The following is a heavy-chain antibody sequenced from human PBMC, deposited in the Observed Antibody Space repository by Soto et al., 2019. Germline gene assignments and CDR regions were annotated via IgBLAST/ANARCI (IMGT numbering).Heavy chain of an antibody. CDR2: IWYDGSNK. D-gene: IGHD3-10*01. J-gene: IGHJ4*02. Sequence: GGLLRLSCAAAGFTFRSHGMHWVSQAPGKGLEWVAIIWYDGSNKYYADSVKGRFTLSRDNSRNTLYLQMNSLTSEDTAVYYCVKDEHGSGTYYFDYWGQGTLVTVSS. V-gene: IGHV3-30*02. CDR3: VKDEHGSGTYYFDY. CDR1: GFTFRSHG.